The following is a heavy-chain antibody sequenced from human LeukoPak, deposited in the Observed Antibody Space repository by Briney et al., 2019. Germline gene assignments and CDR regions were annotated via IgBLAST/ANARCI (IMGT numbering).Heavy chain of an antibody. V-gene: IGHV4-39*07. CDR2: INFSGST. Sequence: SETLSLTCTVSGGSIRSSTYYWGWIRQPPGKGLEWIASINFSGSTHYNPSLKSRVTISVDTSKNQFSLKLSSVTAADTAVYYCARAFYGSGRRWFDPWGQGTLVTVSS. CDR1: GGSIRSSTYY. J-gene: IGHJ5*02. D-gene: IGHD3-10*01. CDR3: ARAFYGSGRRWFDP.